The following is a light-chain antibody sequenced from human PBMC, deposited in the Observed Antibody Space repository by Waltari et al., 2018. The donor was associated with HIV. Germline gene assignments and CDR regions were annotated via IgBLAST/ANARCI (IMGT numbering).Light chain of an antibody. CDR2: GAS. J-gene: IGKJ2*01. Sequence: IVLTQSPGTLSLSPGERATLSCRASQSIDNNYLAWYQQKPGQAPRLLIYGASTKATGIPDRFSGSGSGTDFTLTITRLEPEDFAVYYCQQYVGSPKTFGQGTKLEIK. V-gene: IGKV3-20*01. CDR1: QSIDNNY. CDR3: QQYVGSPKT.